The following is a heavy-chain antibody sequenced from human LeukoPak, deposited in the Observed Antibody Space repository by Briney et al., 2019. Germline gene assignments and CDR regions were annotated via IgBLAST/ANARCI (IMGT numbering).Heavy chain of an antibody. CDR3: ARPQPDYYDNSVYLFDY. CDR2: IYYSGST. V-gene: IGHV4-39*01. CDR1: RCSIISSSYY. J-gene: IGHJ4*02. Sequence: SETLSLTYTVSRCSIISSSYYCGWIRQPPGKGLEWIGSIYYSGSTYYNPSLKSRVTISVDTSKNQFSLKLSSVTAVDTAVYYCARPQPDYYDNSVYLFDYWGQGTLVTVSS. D-gene: IGHD3-22*01.